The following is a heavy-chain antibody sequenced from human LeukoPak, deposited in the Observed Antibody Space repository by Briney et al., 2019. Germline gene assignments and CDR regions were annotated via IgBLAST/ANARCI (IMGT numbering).Heavy chain of an antibody. CDR1: GGSISSYY. Sequence: PSETLSLTCTVSGGSISSYYWSWIRQPPGKGLEWIGEINHSGSTNYNPSLKSRVTISVDTSKNQFSLKLSSVTAADTAVYYCARGYRDIVVVPAASEGYYYYMDVWGKGTTVTVSS. J-gene: IGHJ6*03. D-gene: IGHD2-2*01. V-gene: IGHV4-34*01. CDR3: ARGYRDIVVVPAASEGYYYYMDV. CDR2: INHSGST.